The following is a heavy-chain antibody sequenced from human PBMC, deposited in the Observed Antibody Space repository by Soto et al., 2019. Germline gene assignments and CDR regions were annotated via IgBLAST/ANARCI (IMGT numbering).Heavy chain of an antibody. Sequence: SVKVSCKASGGTLSDYAVSWVRQARGQGLEWMGGIMPTVDSANYAQKFQGRLTITADESTSTANMELSSLTSDDTAIYYCAVAAVREILTEQSSGMDVWGQGTTVTVSS. V-gene: IGHV1-69*13. D-gene: IGHD3-10*01. CDR3: AVAAVREILTEQSSGMDV. J-gene: IGHJ6*02. CDR1: GGTLSDYA. CDR2: IMPTVDSA.